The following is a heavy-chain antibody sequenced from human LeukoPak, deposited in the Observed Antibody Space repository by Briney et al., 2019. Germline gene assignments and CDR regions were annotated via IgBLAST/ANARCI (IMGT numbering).Heavy chain of an antibody. CDR1: GFTFRSYW. CDR2: IKKDGSEK. D-gene: IGHD6-19*01. J-gene: IGHJ4*02. Sequence: GGSLRLSCAASGFTFRSYWMSWVRQAPGKGLEWVANIKKDGSEKYYVDSVKGRFTISRDNAKNSLYLQMNSLRAEDTAVYYCASAAYSSGWSPIDYWGQGTLVTVSS. V-gene: IGHV3-7*01. CDR3: ASAAYSSGWSPIDY.